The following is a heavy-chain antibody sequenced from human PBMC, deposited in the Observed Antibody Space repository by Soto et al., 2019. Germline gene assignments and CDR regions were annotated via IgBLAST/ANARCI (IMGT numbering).Heavy chain of an antibody. Sequence: SETLSLTCTVSGCSISSGGYYWSWLPQHPGKGLEWIGYIYYSGSTYYNPSLKSRVTISVDTSKNQFSLKLSSVTAADTAVYYCARFRSYGAYYFDYWGQGTLVTVSS. CDR1: GCSISSGGYY. CDR2: IYYSGST. V-gene: IGHV4-31*03. D-gene: IGHD5-18*01. CDR3: ARFRSYGAYYFDY. J-gene: IGHJ4*02.